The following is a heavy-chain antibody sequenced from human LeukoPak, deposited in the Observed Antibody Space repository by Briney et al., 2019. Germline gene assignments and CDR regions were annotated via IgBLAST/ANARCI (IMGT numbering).Heavy chain of an antibody. Sequence: SETLSLTCTVSGGSISSSSYYWGWIRQPPGKGLEWIGSIYYSGSTYYNPSLKSRVTISVGTSKNQFSLKLSSVTAADTAVYYCARGNYYDSSGYPYYYYYMDVWGKGTTVTVSS. J-gene: IGHJ6*03. V-gene: IGHV4-39*07. CDR3: ARGNYYDSSGYPYYYYYMDV. CDR2: IYYSGST. CDR1: GGSISSSSYY. D-gene: IGHD3-22*01.